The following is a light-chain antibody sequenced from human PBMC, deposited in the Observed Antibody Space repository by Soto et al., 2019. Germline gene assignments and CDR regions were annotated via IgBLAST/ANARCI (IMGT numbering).Light chain of an antibody. CDR1: QSVSSN. V-gene: IGKV3-15*01. J-gene: IGKJ5*01. CDR3: QQYNNWPPIT. CDR2: AAS. Sequence: ERVMTQSPATLSVSLGERVTLSCRASQSVSSNLAWYQQKPGQAPRLLIYAASTRATGIPARFSGSGSGTEFTLTISSLQSEDFGVYYCQQYNNWPPITFGQGTRLEIK.